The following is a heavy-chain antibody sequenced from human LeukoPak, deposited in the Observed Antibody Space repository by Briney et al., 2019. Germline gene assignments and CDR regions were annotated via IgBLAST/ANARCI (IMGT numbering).Heavy chain of an antibody. CDR2: ISGYNGNS. J-gene: IGHJ4*02. CDR1: GYTFTSHG. V-gene: IGHV1-18*01. Sequence: ASVKVSCTTSGYTFTSHGISWVRLAPGQGLEWMGWISGYNGNSNYARMFQGRVTMTADTSTSTAYMEVRSLTADDTALYYCARDNPRGTFYFDYWGQGTLVTVSS. CDR3: ARDNPRGTFYFDY. D-gene: IGHD3-16*01.